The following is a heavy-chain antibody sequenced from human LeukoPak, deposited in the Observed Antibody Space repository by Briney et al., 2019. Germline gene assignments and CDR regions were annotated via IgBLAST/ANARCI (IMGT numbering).Heavy chain of an antibody. J-gene: IGHJ6*02. CDR3: VRENGGAAAGHEASYYYYAFDV. D-gene: IGHD6-13*01. V-gene: IGHV3-33*01. CDR2: IWYDGSNK. CDR1: GFTFSSYG. Sequence: GGSLRLSCAASGFTFSSYGMYWVRQAPGKGLEWVAVIWYDGSNKYYADSVKGRFTISRDNSKITLYLQMNSLRAEDTAVYYCVRENGGAAAGHEASYYYYAFDVWGQGTTVTVSS.